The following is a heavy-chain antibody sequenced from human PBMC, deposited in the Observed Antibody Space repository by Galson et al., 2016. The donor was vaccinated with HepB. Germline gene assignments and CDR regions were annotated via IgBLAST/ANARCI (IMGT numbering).Heavy chain of an antibody. Sequence: TLSLTCAVSGAPVTGGGFYWSWIRQHPGQSLEWIGYIYSSGSTYYTPSLRSRVAIGVDTSKNQFSLNLSSVTAADTAVYYCAEWGSPVAGAFPPRWFAPWGPGTLVTVSS. CDR2: IYSSGST. J-gene: IGHJ5*02. CDR3: AEWGSPVAGAFPPRWFAP. CDR1: GAPVTGGGFY. D-gene: IGHD6-19*01. V-gene: IGHV4-31*11.